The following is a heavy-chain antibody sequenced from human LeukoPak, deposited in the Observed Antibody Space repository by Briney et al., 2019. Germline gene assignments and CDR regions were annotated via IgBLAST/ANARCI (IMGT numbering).Heavy chain of an antibody. CDR1: GGSISSTGYY. D-gene: IGHD3-10*01. J-gene: IGHJ4*02. Sequence: SETLSLTCTVSGGSISSTGYYWGWIRQPPGKGLEWIGSMYYSGNTYYNPSLKSRVTISVDTSKNQFSLKLSSVTAADTAVYYCARAKKLWFGELFDYWGQGTLVTVSS. CDR2: MYYSGNT. V-gene: IGHV4-39*07. CDR3: ARAKKLWFGELFDY.